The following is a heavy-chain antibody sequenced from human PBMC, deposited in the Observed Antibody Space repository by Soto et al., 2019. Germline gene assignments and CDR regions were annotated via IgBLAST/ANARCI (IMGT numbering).Heavy chain of an antibody. CDR2: TYYRSKWYN. CDR3: ARDRFNSGYEHYYYGMDV. CDR1: GDSVSSNSAA. D-gene: IGHD5-12*01. Sequence: QVQLQQSGPGLVKPSQTLSLTCAISGDSVSSNSAAWNWIRQSPSRGLEWLGRTYYRSKWYNDYAVSVKSRITINPDTSKNHFSLQLNSVTPEDTAVYYCARDRFNSGYEHYYYGMDVWGQGTTVTVSS. J-gene: IGHJ6*02. V-gene: IGHV6-1*01.